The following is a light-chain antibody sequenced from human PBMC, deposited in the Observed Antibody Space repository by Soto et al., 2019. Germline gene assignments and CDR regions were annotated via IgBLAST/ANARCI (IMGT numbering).Light chain of an antibody. J-gene: IGKJ2*01. CDR3: QQYSSDSNT. CDR2: GAS. V-gene: IGKV3-15*01. CDR1: QSVSSN. Sequence: EIVMTQSPATLSVSPGERATLSCRASQSVSSNLAWYQQKPGQAPRLLIYGASTRATGIPARFSGSGSGTEFTLTISSLQSEDFATYYCQQYSSDSNTFGQGTRLDIK.